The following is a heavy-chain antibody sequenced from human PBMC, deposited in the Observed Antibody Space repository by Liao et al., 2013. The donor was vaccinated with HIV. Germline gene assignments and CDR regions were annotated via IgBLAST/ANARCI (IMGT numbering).Heavy chain of an antibody. V-gene: IGHV4-61*02. J-gene: IGHJ5*02. D-gene: IGHD3-3*01. Sequence: QVHLQESGPGLVKPSQTLSLTCTVSGGSSSTRSYCWSWIRQPAGKGPEWIGHVYTSGSTNYSPSLESRVTISVDTSKNQFSLKLRSVTAADTAMYYCTREGPYYDFWSGYYISNPWGQGTLVTVSS. CDR1: GGSSSTRSYC. CDR3: TREGPYYDFWSGYYISNP. CDR2: VYTSGST.